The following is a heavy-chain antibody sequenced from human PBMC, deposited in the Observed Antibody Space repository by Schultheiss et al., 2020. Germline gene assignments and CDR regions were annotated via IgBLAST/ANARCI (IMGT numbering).Heavy chain of an antibody. CDR2: INHSGST. J-gene: IGHJ4*02. V-gene: IGHV4-39*02. Sequence: SETLSLTCAVSGYSISASAYYWGWIRQPPGKGLEWIGEINHSGSTYYNPSLKSRVTISVDTSKNQFSLKLSSVTAADTAVYYCAREEYSSSWNYWGQGTLVTVSS. D-gene: IGHD6-6*01. CDR1: GYSISASAYY. CDR3: AREEYSSSWNY.